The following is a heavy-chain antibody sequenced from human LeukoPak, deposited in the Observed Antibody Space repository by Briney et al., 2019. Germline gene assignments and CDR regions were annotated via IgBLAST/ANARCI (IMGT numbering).Heavy chain of an antibody. CDR2: INWNGGST. Sequence: PGGSLRLSCAASGFTFDDYGMSWVRHAPGKGLEWVSGINWNGGSTGYADSVKGRFTISRDNAKNSLYLQMNSLRAEDTALYYCARVRGLVNYYMDVWGKGTTVTVSS. D-gene: IGHD2-2*01. V-gene: IGHV3-20*04. J-gene: IGHJ6*03. CDR3: ARVRGLVNYYMDV. CDR1: GFTFDDYG.